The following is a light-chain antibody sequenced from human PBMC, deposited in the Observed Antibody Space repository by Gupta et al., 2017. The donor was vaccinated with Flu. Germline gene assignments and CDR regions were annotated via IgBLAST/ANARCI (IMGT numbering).Light chain of an antibody. Sequence: PCSLSASVGDRVTITCRASQNIRRYLSWYQQKPGKAPKLLIYGASSLQSGVPSTFSGSGSGTDFTLTISSLQPEDFATYYCQQSDSRPWTFGQGTEVEIK. J-gene: IGKJ1*01. CDR3: QQSDSRPWT. CDR1: QNIRRY. CDR2: GAS. V-gene: IGKV1-39*01.